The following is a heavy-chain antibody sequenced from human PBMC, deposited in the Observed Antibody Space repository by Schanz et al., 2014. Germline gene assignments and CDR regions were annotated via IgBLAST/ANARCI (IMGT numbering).Heavy chain of an antibody. J-gene: IGHJ4*02. D-gene: IGHD6-19*01. CDR2: ISDRGDGT. CDR3: VGIHVAVAEAFY. V-gene: IGHV3-23*01. CDR1: GFTFTTFA. Sequence: EVQLLESGGGLVQPGGSLRLSCAASGFTFTTFAMTWVRQAPGKGMEWVSGISDRGDGTNYGDSVEGRFTISRDNAKNTLYLQLNSVSPEVSALYYCVGIHVAVAEAFYWGQGALVIVS.